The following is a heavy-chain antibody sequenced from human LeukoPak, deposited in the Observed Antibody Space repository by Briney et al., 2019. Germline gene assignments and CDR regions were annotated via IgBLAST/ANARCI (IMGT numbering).Heavy chain of an antibody. CDR1: GFTFSSSA. CDR3: AKQLGYCSDGSCYFPY. V-gene: IGHV3-23*01. Sequence: PGGCLRLSCAASGFTFSSSAMRWVRQAPGKGLEWVSAISNNGGYTYYADSVQGRFTISRDNSKSTLCLQMNSLRAEDTAVYYCAKQLGYCSDGSCYFPYWGQGTLVTVSS. D-gene: IGHD2-15*01. J-gene: IGHJ4*02. CDR2: ISNNGGYT.